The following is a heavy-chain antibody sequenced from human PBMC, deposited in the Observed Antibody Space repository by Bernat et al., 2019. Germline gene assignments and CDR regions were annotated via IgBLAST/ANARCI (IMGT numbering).Heavy chain of an antibody. V-gene: IGHV3-74*01. J-gene: IGHJ4*02. CDR3: TTYGNGEFDF. CDR2: INPDGSAT. D-gene: IGHD4-17*01. CDR1: GFAFSRYW. Sequence: EVHLVESGGGLAQPGGSLRLSCAASGFAFSRYWMHWVRQAPGTGLVWVARINPDGSATNYADSVKGRFTISRDNAKSTLYLQMNSLRAEDTAVYYCTTYGNGEFDFWGQGTLVTVSS.